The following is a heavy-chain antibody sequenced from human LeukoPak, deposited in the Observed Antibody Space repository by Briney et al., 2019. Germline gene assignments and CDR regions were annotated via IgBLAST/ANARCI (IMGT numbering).Heavy chain of an antibody. CDR1: GFTFSSYA. CDR2: ISGSGGST. D-gene: IGHD3-22*01. V-gene: IGHV3-23*01. CDR3: ARDEYYYDSSGYQDFDY. Sequence: PGGSLRLSCAASGFTFSSYAMSWVRQAPGKGLEWVSAISGSGGSTYYADSAKGRFTTSRDNAKNSLYLQMNSLRAEDTAVYYCARDEYYYDSSGYQDFDYWGQGTLVTVSS. J-gene: IGHJ4*02.